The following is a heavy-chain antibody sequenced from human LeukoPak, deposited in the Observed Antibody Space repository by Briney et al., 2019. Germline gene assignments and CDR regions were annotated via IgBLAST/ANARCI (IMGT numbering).Heavy chain of an antibody. CDR2: FDPEDGET. J-gene: IGHJ4*02. V-gene: IGHV1-24*01. Sequence: ASVNVSCKVSGYTLTELSMHWVRQAPGKGLEWMGGFDPEDGETIYAQKFQGRVTMTEDTSTDTAYMELSSLRSEDTAVYYCATGRLRLGELSFMGNWGQGTLVTVSS. CDR1: GYTLTELS. D-gene: IGHD3-16*02. CDR3: ATGRLRLGELSFMGN.